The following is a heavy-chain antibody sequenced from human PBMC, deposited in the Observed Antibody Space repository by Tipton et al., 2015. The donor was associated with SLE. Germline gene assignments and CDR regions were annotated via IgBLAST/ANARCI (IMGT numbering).Heavy chain of an antibody. CDR1: GFSFSSSW. CDR2: IKQDGTEE. J-gene: IGHJ4*02. V-gene: IGHV3-7*01. CDR3: AKKKGGTMEDY. D-gene: IGHD1-7*01. Sequence: SLRLSCVASGFSFSSSWMSWVRQAPGKGLEWVANIKQDGTEEYYVDSVKGRFTISRDNAKNSLFLQMNSLRAEDTAVYYCAKKKGGTMEDYWGQGTLVTVSS.